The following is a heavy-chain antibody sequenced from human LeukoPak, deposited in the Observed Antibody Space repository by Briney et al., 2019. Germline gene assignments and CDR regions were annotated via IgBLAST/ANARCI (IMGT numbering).Heavy chain of an antibody. CDR2: ISSSSSYI. V-gene: IGHV3-21*01. D-gene: IGHD2-2*02. CDR3: ASQPGQSIGYCSSTSCYSMGSWFDP. CDR1: GFTFSSYS. J-gene: IGHJ5*02. Sequence: GGSLRLSCAASGFTFSSYSMNWVRQAPGKGLEWVSSISSSSSYIYYADSVKGRFTISRDNAKNSLYLQMNSLRAEDTAVYYCASQPGQSIGYCSSTSCYSMGSWFDPWGQGTLVTVSS.